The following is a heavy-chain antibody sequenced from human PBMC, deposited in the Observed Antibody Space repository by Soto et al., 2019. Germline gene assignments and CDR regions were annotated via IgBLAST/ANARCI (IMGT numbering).Heavy chain of an antibody. CDR2: ISYDGTNK. D-gene: IGHD3-22*01. Sequence: QVQLVESGGGVVQPGRSLRLSCAASGFTFSSYGMHWVRQAPGKGLEWVAVISYDGTNKYYADSVKGRFTISRDNSKNTLYLQMNSLSAEDTAVYYCAKDRNFYYYDSSGYLNYWGQGTLVTVSS. CDR1: GFTFSSYG. V-gene: IGHV3-30*18. J-gene: IGHJ4*02. CDR3: AKDRNFYYYDSSGYLNY.